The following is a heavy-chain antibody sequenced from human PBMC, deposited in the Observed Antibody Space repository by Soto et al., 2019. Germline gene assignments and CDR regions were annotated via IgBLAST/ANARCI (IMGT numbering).Heavy chain of an antibody. CDR2: ISYDGSNK. CDR1: GFTFSSYA. V-gene: IGHV3-30-3*01. D-gene: IGHD6-19*01. J-gene: IGHJ4*02. CDR3: ARVGSGWYGSYFDY. Sequence: GGSLRLSCAASGFTFSSYAMHWVRQAPGKGLEWVAVISYDGSNKYYADSVKGRFTISRDNSKNTLYLQMNSLRAEDTAVYYCARVGSGWYGSYFDYWGQGTLVTVS.